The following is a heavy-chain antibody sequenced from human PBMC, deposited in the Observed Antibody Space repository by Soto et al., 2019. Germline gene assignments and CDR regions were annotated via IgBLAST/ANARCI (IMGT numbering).Heavy chain of an antibody. Sequence: EVQLVESGGGLVQPGGSLRLSCSASGFTFSSYDMHWVRQGPGKGLEWVSAIGTAGDTNYAGSVKGRFTISRENAKNSLYLQINSLRAGDTAIYFCARAIGPTHFDYWGQGTLVTVSS. CDR2: IGTAGDT. D-gene: IGHD3-22*01. CDR3: ARAIGPTHFDY. V-gene: IGHV3-13*04. J-gene: IGHJ4*02. CDR1: GFTFSSYD.